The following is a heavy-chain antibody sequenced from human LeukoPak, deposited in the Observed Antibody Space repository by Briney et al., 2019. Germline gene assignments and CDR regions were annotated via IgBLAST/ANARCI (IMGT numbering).Heavy chain of an antibody. V-gene: IGHV3-21*01. CDR3: ARDYRGYYYYGMDV. Sequence: PGGSLRLSCAASGFTFSSYSMNWVRQAPGKGLEWVSSISSSSSYIYYADSVKGRFTISRDNAKNSLYLQMNSLRAEDTAVYYCARDYRGYYYYGMDVWGQGTTVTVSS. J-gene: IGHJ6*02. CDR1: GFTFSSYS. CDR2: ISSSSSYI.